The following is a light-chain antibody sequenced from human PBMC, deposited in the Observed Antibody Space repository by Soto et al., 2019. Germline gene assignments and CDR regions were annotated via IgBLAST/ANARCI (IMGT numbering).Light chain of an antibody. V-gene: IGKV1-39*01. J-gene: IGKJ5*01. CDR3: QQSDSTSS. CDR2: AAS. CDR1: QSINSY. Sequence: EIKTTQSPSSLSASVGERVTIPFRASQSINSYLNWYQQKPGKAPKLLIYAASNLQSGVPSRFSGSGSGTDFTLTISSLQPEDFTTYYCQQSDSTSSLGQGTRLEI.